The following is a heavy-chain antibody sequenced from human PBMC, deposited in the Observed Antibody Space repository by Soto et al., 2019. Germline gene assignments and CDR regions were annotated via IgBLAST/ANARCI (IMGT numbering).Heavy chain of an antibody. CDR2: ISYDGSNK. V-gene: IGHV3-33*01. D-gene: IGHD3-3*01. CDR3: ARVSLAGDTIFGVAIDY. J-gene: IGHJ4*02. CDR1: GFTFSSYV. Sequence: GGSLRLSCAASGFTFSSYVMHWVRQAPGKGLEWVAVISYDGSNKYYAETVKGRFTVSRDNSKNTLSLQMNSLRAEDTAVYFCARVSLAGDTIFGVAIDYWGQGTLVTVSS.